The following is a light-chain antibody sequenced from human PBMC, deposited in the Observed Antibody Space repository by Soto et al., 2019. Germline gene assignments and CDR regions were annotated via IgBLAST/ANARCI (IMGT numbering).Light chain of an antibody. Sequence: QSALTQPASVSGSAGQSITISCSGTMRDDGAYNLVSWYQQHPGTAPKLIIYEVRNRPSGISSRVSGSMSGNTASLTISGLEPEDEGEYYCSAYTARSTLVFGGGTQLTVL. V-gene: IGLV2-14*01. CDR3: SAYTARSTLV. J-gene: IGLJ3*02. CDR1: MRDDGAYNL. CDR2: EVR.